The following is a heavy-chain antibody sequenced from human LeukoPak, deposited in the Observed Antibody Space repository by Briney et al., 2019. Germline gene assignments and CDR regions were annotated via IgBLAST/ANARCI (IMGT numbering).Heavy chain of an antibody. CDR1: GFIFSTYW. CDR3: ARENNFGSGMDV. D-gene: IGHD3-10*01. V-gene: IGHV3-7*03. J-gene: IGHJ6*02. Sequence: PGGSLRLSCAASGFIFSTYWITWVRQAPGKGLEWVATIKYDGNEKYYVDSVRGRFTISRDNAKNSLYLQMNSLRAEDTAVYYCARENNFGSGMDVWGQGTTVTVSS. CDR2: IKYDGNEK.